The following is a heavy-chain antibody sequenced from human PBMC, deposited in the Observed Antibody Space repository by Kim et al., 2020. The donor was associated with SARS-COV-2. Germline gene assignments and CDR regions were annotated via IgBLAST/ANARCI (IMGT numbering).Heavy chain of an antibody. CDR2: IYYSGAT. CDR1: GDSLSRDDYY. D-gene: IGHD2-15*01. Sequence: SETLSLTCTVSGDSLSRDDYYWSWIRQSPGKGPEWIGYIYYSGATYYHPSLKSRITISIDMSKNYFSLNLRSLTASDTAVYFCARAGGSPTFYYGMDVWG. V-gene: IGHV4-30-4*01. J-gene: IGHJ6*01. CDR3: ARAGGSPTFYYGMDV.